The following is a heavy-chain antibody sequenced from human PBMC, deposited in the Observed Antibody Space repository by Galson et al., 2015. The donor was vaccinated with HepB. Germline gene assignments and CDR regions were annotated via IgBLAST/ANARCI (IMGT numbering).Heavy chain of an antibody. Sequence: SLRLSCAASGFTFTNYGMHWVRQAPGKGLEWVAFIRYDGNNKYYADSVKGRFTISRDDSKKTVYLQMNSLRAEDTAVYYCAKRGGSGWTLDYWGQGTLVTVSS. J-gene: IGHJ4*02. CDR1: GFTFTNYG. V-gene: IGHV3-30*02. CDR3: AKRGGSGWTLDY. D-gene: IGHD6-19*01. CDR2: IRYDGNNK.